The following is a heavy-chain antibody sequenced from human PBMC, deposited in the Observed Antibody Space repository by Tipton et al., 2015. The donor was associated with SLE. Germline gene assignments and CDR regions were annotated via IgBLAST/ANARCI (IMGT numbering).Heavy chain of an antibody. J-gene: IGHJ3*02. V-gene: IGHV4-61*09. D-gene: IGHD1-26*01. CDR3: VRDSVGITRGDAFDI. CDR2: IYPSGST. CDR1: GGSVSSGSYS. Sequence: TLSLTCTVSGGSVSSGSYSWSWIRQPAGKGLEWIGQIYPSGSTDYNPSLRGRVTMSLDTSKNHFSLNLRSVTAADTALYFCVRDSVGITRGDAFDIWGQGTMVTVSS.